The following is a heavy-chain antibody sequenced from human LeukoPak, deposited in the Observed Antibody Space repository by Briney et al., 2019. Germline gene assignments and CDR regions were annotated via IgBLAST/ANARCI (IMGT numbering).Heavy chain of an antibody. CDR1: GYTFTDYY. CDR2: INAGNGNT. Sequence: ASVKVSCKASGYTFTDYYMHWVRQAPGQGFEWMGWINAGNGNTKYSQKFQGRVTITRDTSASTAYMELSSLRSEDTAVYYCARAQDVRDDYGDYDWFDPWGQGTLVTVSS. V-gene: IGHV1/OR15-3*02. D-gene: IGHD4-17*01. J-gene: IGHJ5*02. CDR3: ARAQDVRDDYGDYDWFDP.